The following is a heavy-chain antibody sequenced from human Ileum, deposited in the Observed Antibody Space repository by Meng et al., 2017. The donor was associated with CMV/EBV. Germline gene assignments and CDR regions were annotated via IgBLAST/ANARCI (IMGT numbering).Heavy chain of an antibody. CDR3: ARQIVLTSQTRDF. V-gene: IGHV1-2*06. D-gene: IGHD2/OR15-2a*01. Sequence: QVQLVQSGAGVKKPGAPVKVSCKASGYTFSAYYMHWVRQAPGQGLEWVGRINPINGVTNYAQKFQGRVALTGDSSINTAYLELSGLTSDDTAIYYCARQIVLTSQTRDFWGQGTLVTVSS. J-gene: IGHJ4*02. CDR2: INPINGVT. CDR1: GYTFSAYY.